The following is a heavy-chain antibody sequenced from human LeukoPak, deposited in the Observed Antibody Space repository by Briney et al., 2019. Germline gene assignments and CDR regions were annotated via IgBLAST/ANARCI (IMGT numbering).Heavy chain of an antibody. CDR2: IRGSGDKT. V-gene: IGHV3-23*01. D-gene: IGHD6-13*01. CDR3: AKYPASGGYFDY. Sequence: PGGSLRLSCAASGFTFSSYSMSWVRLAPGKGLEWVSGIRGSGDKTYYADSVKGRFTISRDNFKNTLYLQMNSLRAEDTAVFYCAKYPASGGYFDYWGQGTLVTVSS. J-gene: IGHJ4*02. CDR1: GFTFSSYS.